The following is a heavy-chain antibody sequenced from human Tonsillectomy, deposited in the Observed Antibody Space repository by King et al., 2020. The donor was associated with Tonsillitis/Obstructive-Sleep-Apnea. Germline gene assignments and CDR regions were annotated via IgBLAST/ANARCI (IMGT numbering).Heavy chain of an antibody. J-gene: IGHJ5*02. V-gene: IGHV3-7*03. CDR1: GFIFSTYW. Sequence: VQLQESGGDLVHPGGSLRLSCAASGFIFSTYWMTWVRQAPGKGLEWVANIKPDGSEKYYVDSVKGRFTISRDNAKNFLVLQMNTLRADDTAVYYCARDIASWGKGTLVTVSS. D-gene: IGHD2-15*01. CDR2: IKPDGSEK. CDR3: ARDIAS.